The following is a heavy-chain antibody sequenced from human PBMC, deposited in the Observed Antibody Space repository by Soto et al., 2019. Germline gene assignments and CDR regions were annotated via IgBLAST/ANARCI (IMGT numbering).Heavy chain of an antibody. Sequence: GASVKVSCKASGYTFTSYGISWVRQAPGQGLEWMGGIIAINGNANYAQKLQGRVTITADESTSTAYMELSSLRSEDTAVYYCARSDTAMVIYYYYYYGMDVWGQGTTVTVSS. D-gene: IGHD5-18*01. CDR1: GYTFTSYG. CDR2: IIAINGNA. V-gene: IGHV1-18*01. J-gene: IGHJ6*02. CDR3: ARSDTAMVIYYYYYYGMDV.